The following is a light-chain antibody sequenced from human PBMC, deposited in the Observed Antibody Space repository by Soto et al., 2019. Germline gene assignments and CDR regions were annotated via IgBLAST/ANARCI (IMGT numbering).Light chain of an antibody. CDR3: MQALQTPIT. CDR1: QSLLHFNGYNY. J-gene: IGKJ5*01. V-gene: IGKV2-28*01. Sequence: DIVMTQSPLSLPVTPGEAASISCRSSQSLLHFNGYNYLDWYLQKPGQSPQVLIYLGSNRASGVPDRFSSSGSGTDFTLKISRVEAEDVGVYYCMQALQTPITFGQGTRLEIK. CDR2: LGS.